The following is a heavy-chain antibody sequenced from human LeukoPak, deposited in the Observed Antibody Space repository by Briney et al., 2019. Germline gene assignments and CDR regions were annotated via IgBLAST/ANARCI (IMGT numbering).Heavy chain of an antibody. CDR3: ARLSVSSGKTFDY. CDR1: GGSISGNNYC. CDR2: VFSSGTT. Sequence: SETLTLTCTASGGSISGNNYCWGWVRQPPGKGLEWIGSVFSSGTTYYNPSLKSRVTISVDASKDQFSLKLSSVTAADTAVYYCARLSVSSGKTFDYWGQGTLVTVSS. D-gene: IGHD1-26*01. J-gene: IGHJ4*02. V-gene: IGHV4-39*01.